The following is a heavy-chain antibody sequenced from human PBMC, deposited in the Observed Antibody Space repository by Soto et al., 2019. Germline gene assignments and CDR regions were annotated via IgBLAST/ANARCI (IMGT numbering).Heavy chain of an antibody. CDR3: ASSGSYWYYYYGMDV. J-gene: IGHJ6*02. V-gene: IGHV4-4*07. CDR1: GGSISSDY. Sequence: PSETLSLTCTVSGGSISSDYWSWIRQPAGKGLEYIGRIYSSGMTDYNPSLQSRVTMSIDTSKNQFSLKLSSVTAADTAVYYCASSGSYWYYYYGMDVWGQGTTVTVSS. D-gene: IGHD1-26*01. CDR2: IYSSGMT.